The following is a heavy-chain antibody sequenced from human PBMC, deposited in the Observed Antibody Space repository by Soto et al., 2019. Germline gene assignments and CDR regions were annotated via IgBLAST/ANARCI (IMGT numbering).Heavy chain of an antibody. CDR1: GFTFDDYT. CDR2: ISWDGGST. V-gene: IGHV3-43*01. D-gene: IGHD4-4*01. J-gene: IGHJ6*02. Sequence: EVQLVESGGVVVQPGGSLRLSCAASGFTFDDYTMHWVRQAPGKGLEWVSLISWDGGSTYYADSVKGRFTISRDNSKNSLYLQMNSLRTEDTALYYCGKDIFPDYSNNDFHYYYGMDVWGQGTTVTVSS. CDR3: GKDIFPDYSNNDFHYYYGMDV.